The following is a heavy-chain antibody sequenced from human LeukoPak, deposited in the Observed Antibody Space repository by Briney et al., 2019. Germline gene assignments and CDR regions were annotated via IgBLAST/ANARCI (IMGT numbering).Heavy chain of an antibody. Sequence: PSETLSLTCTVSGGSISSYYWSWIRQPPGKGLEWIGYIYTSGSTNYNPSLKSRVTISVDTSKNQFSLKLSSVTAAGTAVYYCARHAHSSGWYGYYDYWGQGTLVTVSS. V-gene: IGHV4-4*09. CDR1: GGSISSYY. CDR3: ARHAHSSGWYGYYDY. J-gene: IGHJ4*02. CDR2: IYTSGST. D-gene: IGHD6-19*01.